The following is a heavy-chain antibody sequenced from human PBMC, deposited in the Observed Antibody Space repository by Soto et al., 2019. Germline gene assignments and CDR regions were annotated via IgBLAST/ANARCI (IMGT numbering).Heavy chain of an antibody. J-gene: IGHJ6*02. CDR1: GGSFSSDSFI. V-gene: IGHV4-31*03. CDR3: ARDHKWYGMDV. D-gene: IGHD1-26*01. CDR2: IYYSGTT. Sequence: TLSLTCSVSGGSFSSDSFIWSWVRQFPGKGLEWIGYIYYSGTTYYNPSLRSRVIMSVDTSKNQFSLKLSSVTAADTAVYYCARDHKWYGMDVWGQGTTVTASS.